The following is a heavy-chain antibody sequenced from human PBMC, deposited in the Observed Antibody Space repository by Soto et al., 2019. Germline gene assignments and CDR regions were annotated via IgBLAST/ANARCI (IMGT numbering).Heavy chain of an antibody. D-gene: IGHD3-10*01. CDR2: IYSGGST. CDR3: ARDRGYG. CDR1: GFSVSNNY. Sequence: QLVESGGGLVQPGGSLRLSCAASGFSVSNNYMKWVRQAPGKGLEWVSIIYSGGSTYYADSVKGRFTISRDNSKNTLVLQMNSLRVEYTAVYYCARDRGYGWGQGTLVTVSS. J-gene: IGHJ3*01. V-gene: IGHV3-66*01.